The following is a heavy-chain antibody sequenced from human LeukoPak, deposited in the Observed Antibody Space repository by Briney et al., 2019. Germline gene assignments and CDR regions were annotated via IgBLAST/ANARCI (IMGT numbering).Heavy chain of an antibody. CDR1: GFTFSSYA. CDR3: AILGRDYYDSSGYYFIY. D-gene: IGHD3-22*01. Sequence: GGSLRLSCAASGFTFSSYAMSWVRQAPGKGLEWVSAINGSGGSTYYADSVKGRFTISRDNSKNTLYLQMNSLRAEDTAVYYCAILGRDYYDSSGYYFIYWGQGTLVTVSS. J-gene: IGHJ4*02. CDR2: INGSGGST. V-gene: IGHV3-23*01.